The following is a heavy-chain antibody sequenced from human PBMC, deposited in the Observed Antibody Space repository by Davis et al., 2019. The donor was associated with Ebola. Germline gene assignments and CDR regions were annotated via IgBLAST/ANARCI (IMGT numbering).Heavy chain of an antibody. J-gene: IGHJ6*02. CDR3: ATARGSHYYNGMDV. CDR2: ISYDGSTK. D-gene: IGHD3-10*01. V-gene: IGHV3-30-3*01. CDR1: GFTFSSYT. Sequence: GESLKISCAASGFTFSSYTMHWVRQAPGKGLEWVAVISYDGSTKYYADSVKVRFTISRDNSKNTLYLQMNSLRAEDTAVYFCATARGSHYYNGMDVWGQGIMVTVSS.